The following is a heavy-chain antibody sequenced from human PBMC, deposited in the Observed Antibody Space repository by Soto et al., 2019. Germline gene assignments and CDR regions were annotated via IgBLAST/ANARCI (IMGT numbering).Heavy chain of an antibody. CDR3: ARASGESYPGSRVFDS. D-gene: IGHD3-10*01. Sequence: GFLRLSCAAAGFTFSSNAMSWVRQAPGKGLEWVSVITNTGGDTLYADSVKGRFTISRDNSKNILYLQMNILRAEDTAIYYCARASGESYPGSRVFDSWGQGTRVTVPS. CDR2: ITNTGGDT. V-gene: IGHV3-23*01. CDR1: GFTFSSNA. J-gene: IGHJ4*02.